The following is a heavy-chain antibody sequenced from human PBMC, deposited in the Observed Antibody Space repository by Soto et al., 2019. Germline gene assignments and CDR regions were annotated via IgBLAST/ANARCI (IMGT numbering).Heavy chain of an antibody. CDR2: IIPIFGTA. Sequence: GASVKVSCKASGGTFSSYSISSVRQAPGQGLEWMGGIIPIFGTANYAQKFQGRVTITADESTSTAYMELSSLRSEDTAVYYCARRGYCSGGSCYFYWGQGTLVTVSS. J-gene: IGHJ4*02. V-gene: IGHV1-69*13. CDR1: GGTFSSYS. D-gene: IGHD2-15*01. CDR3: ARRGYCSGGSCYFY.